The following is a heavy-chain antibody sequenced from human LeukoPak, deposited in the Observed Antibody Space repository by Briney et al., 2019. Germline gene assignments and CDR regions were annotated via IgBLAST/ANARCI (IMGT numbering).Heavy chain of an antibody. V-gene: IGHV3-23*01. CDR3: AKRLTTVLTPSAFDI. CDR1: RFTFDNYA. J-gene: IGHJ3*02. CDR2: IHGSGDRT. D-gene: IGHD4-23*01. Sequence: GGSLRLSCAASRFTFDNYAMSWVRQTPGKGLEWVSAIHGSGDRTFYAGSVQGRFTISRDNSKSILYLHMNSLRAEDTAVYYCAKRLTTVLTPSAFDIWGQGTMVTVSS.